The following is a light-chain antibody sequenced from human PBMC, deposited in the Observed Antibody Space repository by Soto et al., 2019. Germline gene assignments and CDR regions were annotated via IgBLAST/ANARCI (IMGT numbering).Light chain of an antibody. CDR1: TSDVGGFDS. CDR3: SSYAGGNNLV. CDR2: EVS. Sequence: QSVLTQPASVSGSPGQSITISCTATTSDVGGFDSVSWYQQHPGTAPRVIIYEVSNRPSGVSYRFSGSKSGNTASLTVSGLQAEDEADYYCSSYAGGNNLVFGGGTKLTVL. J-gene: IGLJ2*01. V-gene: IGLV2-14*01.